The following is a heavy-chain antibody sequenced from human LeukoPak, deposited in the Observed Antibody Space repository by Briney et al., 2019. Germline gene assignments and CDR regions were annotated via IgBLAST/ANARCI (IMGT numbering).Heavy chain of an antibody. Sequence: EASVKVSCKASGYTFTGYYMHWVRQAPGQGLEWMGWINPNSGGTNYAQKFQGRVTMTRDTSISTAYMELSRLRSDDTAVYYCAREALLLGISGNDYWGQGTLVTVSS. D-gene: IGHD3-22*01. CDR2: INPNSGGT. CDR3: AREALLLGISGNDY. J-gene: IGHJ4*02. V-gene: IGHV1-2*02. CDR1: GYTFTGYY.